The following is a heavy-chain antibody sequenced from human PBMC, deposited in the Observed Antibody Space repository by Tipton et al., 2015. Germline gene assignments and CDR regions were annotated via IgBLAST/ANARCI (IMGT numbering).Heavy chain of an antibody. J-gene: IGHJ3*02. CDR1: GGSISGYC. Sequence: TLSLTCTVSGGSISGYCRNWIRQLPGKGLEWIGYICDSGSTSYNPSLESRATISLDTSKNQFSLKLNSVTAADAAVYYCARYTSDFEAFDIWGQGTMVTVSS. D-gene: IGHD3-3*01. V-gene: IGHV4-59*01. CDR2: ICDSGST. CDR3: ARYTSDFEAFDI.